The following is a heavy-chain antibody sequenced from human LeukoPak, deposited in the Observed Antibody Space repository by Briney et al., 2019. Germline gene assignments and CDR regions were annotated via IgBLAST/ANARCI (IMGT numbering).Heavy chain of an antibody. CDR2: MFYSGST. CDR3: TRAASSGPLFTYHMDV. CDR1: GGSISSGDYS. D-gene: IGHD3-22*01. J-gene: IGHJ6*03. V-gene: IGHV4-30-4*07. Sequence: SQTLSLTCAVSGGSISSGDYSCNWIRQPPGKGLEWIGYMFYSGSTYNNPSLKSRVIISVDTSKNQFSLKLSSVTAADTAVYYCTRAASSGPLFTYHMDVWGKGTTVTVSS.